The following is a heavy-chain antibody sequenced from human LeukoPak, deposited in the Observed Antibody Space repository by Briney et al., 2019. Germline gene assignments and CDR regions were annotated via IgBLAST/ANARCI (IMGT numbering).Heavy chain of an antibody. J-gene: IGHJ4*02. CDR1: GFTFTSYG. CDR2: ISAYNGDT. Sequence: ASVKVSCKASGFTFTSYGLTWVRQAPGQGLEWMGWISAYNGDTNYAQKFQGRLTMTTDTSTSTGYMELRSLRSDDTAVYYCAREVGSNWDFWGQGTLVTVSS. V-gene: IGHV1-18*01. CDR3: AREVGSNWDF. D-gene: IGHD6-13*01.